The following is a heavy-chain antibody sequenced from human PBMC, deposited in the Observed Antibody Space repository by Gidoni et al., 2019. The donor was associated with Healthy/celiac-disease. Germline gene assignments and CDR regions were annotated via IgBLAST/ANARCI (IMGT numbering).Heavy chain of an antibody. V-gene: IGHV4-30-4*01. CDR3: ARAVFVLDSSGLDAFDI. Sequence: QVQPQESGPGLVKPSQTLSLTCPASAGSISSGAYYWSWIRQPPGKGLEWIGYIYYSGSTYYNPSLKSRVTISVDTSKNQFSLKLSSVTAADTAVYYCARAVFVLDSSGLDAFDIWGQGTMVTVSS. J-gene: IGHJ3*02. CDR2: IYYSGST. D-gene: IGHD3-22*01. CDR1: AGSISSGAYY.